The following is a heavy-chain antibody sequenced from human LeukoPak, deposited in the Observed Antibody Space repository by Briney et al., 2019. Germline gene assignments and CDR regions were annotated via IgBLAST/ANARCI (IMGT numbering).Heavy chain of an antibody. V-gene: IGHV3-23*01. J-gene: IGHJ4*02. CDR1: GFTFSTYA. Sequence: GGSLRLSCAASGFTFSTYAMTWVRQAPGKGLEWVSGINSNGDEIYYADSVRGRFTISRDNSNNALYLQMDSLRAEDTAVYYCANWIGSSSRDYWGEGTLVTVSS. D-gene: IGHD6-6*01. CDR3: ANWIGSSSRDY. CDR2: INSNGDEI.